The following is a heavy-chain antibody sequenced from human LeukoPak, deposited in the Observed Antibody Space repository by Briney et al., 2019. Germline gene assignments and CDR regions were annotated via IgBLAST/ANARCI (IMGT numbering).Heavy chain of an antibody. J-gene: IGHJ5*02. V-gene: IGHV4-39*07. CDR3: ARRRRDLNWFDP. Sequence: PSETLSLTCTVSGGSISNSDYYWGWIRQAPGKGLEWITIIDYSGSTFYNPSLKSRVTISIDISTNQFSLRLTSVTAADTAVYYCARRRRDLNWFDPWGQGTLVTVSS. CDR1: GGSISNSDYY. D-gene: IGHD6-25*01. CDR2: IDYSGST.